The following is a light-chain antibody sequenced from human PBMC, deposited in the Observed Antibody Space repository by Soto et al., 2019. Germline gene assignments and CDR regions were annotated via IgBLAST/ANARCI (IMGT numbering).Light chain of an antibody. CDR3: HQYNNWPLT. J-gene: IGKJ4*01. V-gene: IGKV3-15*01. CDR2: DAS. Sequence: EVVMTQSPATLSVSPGERATFSCRASQSVSRNVAWYQQKPGQSPRLLIYDASTRATGTPDRFSATGSGTEFTLTISSLQSEDFALYCCHQYNNWPLTFGGGPKVEIK. CDR1: QSVSRN.